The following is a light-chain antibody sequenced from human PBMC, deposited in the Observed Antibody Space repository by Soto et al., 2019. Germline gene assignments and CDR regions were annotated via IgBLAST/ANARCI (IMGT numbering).Light chain of an antibody. CDR1: QSVSST. J-gene: IGKJ4*01. V-gene: IGKV3D-15*01. Sequence: EIVMTQSPATLSVSPGERATLSCRASQSVSSTLAWYHQKPGQPPRLLIYGASTRATGIPARFSGSGSGTEFSLTISRLQSEDFAVYFCQQYNNWPPLTFGGGTKVEIK. CDR3: QQYNNWPPLT. CDR2: GAS.